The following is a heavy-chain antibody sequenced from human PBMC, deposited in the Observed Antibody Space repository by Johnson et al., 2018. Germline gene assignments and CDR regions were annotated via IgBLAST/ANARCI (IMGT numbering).Heavy chain of an antibody. V-gene: IGHV1-69*01. CDR2: ITPMFGTP. CDR3: ATDPSVFQH. Sequence: VQLVESGAEVKKPGSSVKVSCKASGGTFNTYAISWVRQAPGQGLEWMGGITPMFGTPNYAEKFQGRVTISADESTSTVNMELSSLRSEDTAVYDCATDPSVFQHWGQGTLVTVSS. CDR1: GGTFNTYA. J-gene: IGHJ1*01.